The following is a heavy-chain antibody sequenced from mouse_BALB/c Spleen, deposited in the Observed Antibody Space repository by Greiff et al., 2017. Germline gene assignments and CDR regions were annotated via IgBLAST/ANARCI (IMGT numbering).Heavy chain of an antibody. J-gene: IGHJ3*01. V-gene: IGHV3-6*02. CDR3: ARRYGNYEAY. CDR1: GYSITSGYY. Sequence: VQLQQSGPGLVKPSQSLSLTCSVTGYSITSGYYWNWIRQFPGNKLEWMGYISYDGSNNYNPSLKNRISITRDTSKNQFFLKLNSVTTEDTATYYCARRYGNYEAYWGQGTLVTVSA. D-gene: IGHD2-1*01. CDR2: ISYDGSN.